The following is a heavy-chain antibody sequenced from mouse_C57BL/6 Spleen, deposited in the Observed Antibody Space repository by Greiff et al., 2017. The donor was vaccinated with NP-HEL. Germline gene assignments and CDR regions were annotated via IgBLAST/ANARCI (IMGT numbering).Heavy chain of an antibody. Sequence: VQLQQSGPELVKPGASVKISCKASGYTFTDYYMNWVKQSHGKSLEWIGDINPNNGGTSYNQKFKGKATLTVDKSSSTAYMERRSLTSEDSAVYYCARPSLTSGFFDYWGQGTTLTVSS. J-gene: IGHJ2*01. CDR2: INPNNGGT. CDR3: ARPSLTSGFFDY. V-gene: IGHV1-26*01. D-gene: IGHD1-1*01. CDR1: GYTFTDYY.